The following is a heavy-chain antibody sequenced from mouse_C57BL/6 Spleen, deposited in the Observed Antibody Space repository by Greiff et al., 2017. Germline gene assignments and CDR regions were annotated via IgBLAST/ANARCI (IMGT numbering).Heavy chain of an antibody. J-gene: IGHJ3*01. CDR3: TRDSYGSPWFAY. V-gene: IGHV5-9-1*02. Sequence: EVKVVESGEGLVKPGGSLKLSCAASGFTFSSYAMSWVRQTPEKRLEWVAYISSGGNYIYYADTVKGRFTITRDNARNTLYLQMSSLKSEDTAMYYCTRDSYGSPWFAYWGQGTLVTVSA. D-gene: IGHD1-1*01. CDR1: GFTFSSYA. CDR2: ISSGGNYI.